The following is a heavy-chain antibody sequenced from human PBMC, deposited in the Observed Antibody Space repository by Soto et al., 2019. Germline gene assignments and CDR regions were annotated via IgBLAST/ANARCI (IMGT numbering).Heavy chain of an antibody. CDR1: GFTFSSYA. D-gene: IGHD6-13*01. V-gene: IGHV3-23*01. CDR3: AKDADLAAAGTNYGMDV. CDR2: ISGSGGST. J-gene: IGHJ6*02. Sequence: HPGGSLRLSCAASGFTFSSYAMSWVRQAPGKGLEWVSAISGSGGSTYYADSVKGRFTISRDNSKNTLYLQMNSLRAEDAAVYYCAKDADLAAAGTNYGMDVWGQGTTVTVSS.